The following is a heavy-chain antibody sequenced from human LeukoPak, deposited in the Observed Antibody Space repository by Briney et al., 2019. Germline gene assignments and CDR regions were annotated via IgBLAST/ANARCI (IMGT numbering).Heavy chain of an antibody. CDR1: GGSISSSSYY. CDR3: ARDPRPMYYYYMDV. Sequence: SETLSLTCTVSGGSISSSSYYWGWIRQPPGKGLEWIGSIYYSGSTYYNPSLKSRVTISVDTSKNQFSLKLSSVTAADTAVYYCARDPRPMYYYYMDVWGKGTTVTVSS. D-gene: IGHD1-1*01. J-gene: IGHJ6*03. CDR2: IYYSGST. V-gene: IGHV4-39*07.